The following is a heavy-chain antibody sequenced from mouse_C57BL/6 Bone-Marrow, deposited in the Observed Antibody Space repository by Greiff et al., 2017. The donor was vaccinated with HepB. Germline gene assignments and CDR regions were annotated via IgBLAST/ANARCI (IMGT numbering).Heavy chain of an antibody. CDR3: ARRGATVVNYYAMDY. Sequence: QVQLQQSGAELMKPGASVKLSCKATGYTFTGYWIEWVKQRPGHGLEWIGEILTGSGSTNYNEKFKGKATFTADTSSNTAYMQLSSLTTEDSAIYYCARRGATVVNYYAMDYWGQGTSVTVSS. J-gene: IGHJ4*01. CDR1: GYTFTGYW. V-gene: IGHV1-9*01. CDR2: ILTGSGST. D-gene: IGHD1-1*01.